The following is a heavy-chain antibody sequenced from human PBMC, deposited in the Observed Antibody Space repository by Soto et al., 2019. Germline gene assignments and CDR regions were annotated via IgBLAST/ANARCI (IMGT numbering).Heavy chain of an antibody. CDR2: ISSSSSYI. D-gene: IGHD6-25*01. V-gene: IGHV3-21*01. CDR1: GFTFSSYS. Sequence: PGGSLRLSCAASGFTFSSYSMNWVRQAPGKGLEWVSSISSSSSYIYYADSVKGRFTISRDNAKNSLYLQMNSLRAEDTAVYYCARAQRTHLVGGHPIWFEPWGQGTLVTVSS. J-gene: IGHJ5*02. CDR3: ARAQRTHLVGGHPIWFEP.